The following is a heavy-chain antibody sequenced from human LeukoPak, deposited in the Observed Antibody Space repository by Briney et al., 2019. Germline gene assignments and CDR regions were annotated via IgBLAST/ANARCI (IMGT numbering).Heavy chain of an antibody. J-gene: IGHJ4*02. Sequence: GGSLRLSCAVSGFTFSRYWMTWVRQAPGKGLEWVANIKVDGSEKYYADSVKGRFTISRDNAKNTLYLQMNSLRAEDTAVYYCARAGEPTFLDYWGQGSLVTVSS. CDR1: GFTFSRYW. D-gene: IGHD3-16*01. CDR3: ARAGEPTFLDY. V-gene: IGHV3-7*01. CDR2: IKVDGSEK.